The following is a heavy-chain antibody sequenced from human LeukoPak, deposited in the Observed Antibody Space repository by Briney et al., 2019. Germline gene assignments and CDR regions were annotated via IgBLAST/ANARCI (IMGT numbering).Heavy chain of an antibody. V-gene: IGHV4-30-4*01. CDR3: ARDKYYSAGATTFDS. J-gene: IGHJ4*02. CDR2: IYYSGST. Sequence: SETLSLTCTVSGAPISNDDYYWSWIRQPPGKGLEWIGYIYYSGSTSYNPSLKSRLTISLDTSKNQFSLKLSSVTAADTAVYYCARDKYYSAGATTFDSWGQGTLVTVSS. D-gene: IGHD1-26*01. CDR1: GAPISNDDYY.